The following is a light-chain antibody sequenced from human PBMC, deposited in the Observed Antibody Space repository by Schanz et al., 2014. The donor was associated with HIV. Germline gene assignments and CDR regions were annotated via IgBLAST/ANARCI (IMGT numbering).Light chain of an antibody. V-gene: IGKV1-9*01. CDR3: QQLNSYPLT. CDR1: QGISSY. Sequence: DIQLTQSPSFLSASVGDRVIITCRASQGISSYLAWYQQKPGKAPKLLIYSASTLQSGVPSRFGGSGSGSDFTLTINSLQPEDFATYYCQQLNSYPLTFGGGTKVEIK. J-gene: IGKJ4*01. CDR2: SAS.